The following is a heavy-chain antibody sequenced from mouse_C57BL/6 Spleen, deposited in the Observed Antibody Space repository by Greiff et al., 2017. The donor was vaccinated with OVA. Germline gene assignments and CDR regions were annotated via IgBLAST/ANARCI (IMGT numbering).Heavy chain of an antibody. CDR3: TTEGDVGDAMDY. Sequence: VQLQQSGAELVRPGASVKLSCTASGFNLTDYYMHWVKQRPAQGLEWIGRIDPEDGDTEYAPKFQGKATMTADKSSNTAYLQLSSLTSEDTAVYYCTTEGDVGDAMDYWGQGTSVTVSS. CDR1: GFNLTDYY. D-gene: IGHD2-13*01. V-gene: IGHV14-1*01. CDR2: IDPEDGDT. J-gene: IGHJ4*01.